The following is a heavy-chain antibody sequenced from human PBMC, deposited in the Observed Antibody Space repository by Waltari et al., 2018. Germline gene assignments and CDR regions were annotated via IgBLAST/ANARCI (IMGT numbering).Heavy chain of an antibody. J-gene: IGHJ4*02. V-gene: IGHV1-69*02. Sequence: PGQGLEWMGRIIPILGIANYAQKFQGRVTITADESTSTAYMELSSLRSEDTAMYYCARHGYCSSTSCLDYWGQGTLVTVSS. CDR2: IIPILGIA. CDR3: ARHGYCSSTSCLDY. D-gene: IGHD2-2*01.